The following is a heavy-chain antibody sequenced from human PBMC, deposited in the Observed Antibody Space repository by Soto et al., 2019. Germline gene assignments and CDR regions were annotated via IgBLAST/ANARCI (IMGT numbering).Heavy chain of an antibody. V-gene: IGHV4-39*02. CDR1: GGSISTRDSY. D-gene: IGHD4-17*01. CDR3: ARETVTTTPNYYYYGMDV. Sequence: SETLSLTCVVSGGSISTRDSYWGWVRQAPGKGLEFIGSSYYTRSTYYNPSLESRVTVSVDTSENHFSLKLSSVTAADTAVYYCARETVTTTPNYYYYGMDVWGQGTTVTVSS. CDR2: SYYTRST. J-gene: IGHJ6*02.